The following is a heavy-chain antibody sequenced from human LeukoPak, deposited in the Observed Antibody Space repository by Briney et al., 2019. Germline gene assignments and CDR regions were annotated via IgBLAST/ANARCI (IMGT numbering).Heavy chain of an antibody. CDR1: GYTFTGYY. V-gene: IGHV1-2*02. J-gene: IGHJ4*02. Sequence: ASVKVSCKASGYTFTGYYIHWVRQAPGQGLELMGLINPNSGGTNYAQKFQGRVPMTRDTSISTAYMELRRLRSDDRAVYYCARGPPTIVVVITTGDFDSWGQGTLVTVSS. CDR3: ARGPPTIVVVITTGDFDS. CDR2: INPNSGGT. D-gene: IGHD3-22*01.